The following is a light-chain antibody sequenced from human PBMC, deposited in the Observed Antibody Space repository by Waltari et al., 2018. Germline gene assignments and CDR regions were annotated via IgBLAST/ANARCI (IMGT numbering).Light chain of an antibody. CDR3: QSYDDSLSGWV. J-gene: IGLJ3*02. CDR2: GNV. V-gene: IGLV1-40*01. Sequence: QSVLTQPPSVSGAPGQRVTISCTGSSSNIGSGYDLPWYQQLPGTAPKLLIYGNVVRPSGVPDRFSASKSGTSASLAITGLQAEDEADYYCQSYDDSLSGWVFGGGTKVTVL. CDR1: SSNIGSGYD.